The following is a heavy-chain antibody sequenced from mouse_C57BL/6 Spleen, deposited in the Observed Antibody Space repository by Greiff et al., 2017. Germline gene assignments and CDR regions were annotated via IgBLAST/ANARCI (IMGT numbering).Heavy chain of an antibody. D-gene: IGHD1-1*01. V-gene: IGHV1-55*01. CDR2: IYPGSGST. J-gene: IGHJ3*01. CDR1: GYTFTSYW. CDR3: ARGNYGSAY. Sequence: QVQLQQPGAELVKPGASVKMSCKASGYTFTSYWITWVKQRPGQGLEWIGDIYPGSGSTNYNEKFKSKATLTVDKPSSTAYMQLSSLTSEDSAVYYCARGNYGSAYWGQGTLVTVSA.